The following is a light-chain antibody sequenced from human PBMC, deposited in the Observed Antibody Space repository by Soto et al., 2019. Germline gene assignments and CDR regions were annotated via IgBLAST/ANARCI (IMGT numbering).Light chain of an antibody. Sequence: DMQMTQSPSTLSASVGDRVTITCRASQSISSWLAWYQQKPGKAPKLLIYKASSLESGVPSRFSGSGSGTDFTITINSLQPEESATYYCQQSYSNTRTFGHGTRLEIK. J-gene: IGKJ5*01. V-gene: IGKV1-5*03. CDR2: KAS. CDR3: QQSYSNTRT. CDR1: QSISSW.